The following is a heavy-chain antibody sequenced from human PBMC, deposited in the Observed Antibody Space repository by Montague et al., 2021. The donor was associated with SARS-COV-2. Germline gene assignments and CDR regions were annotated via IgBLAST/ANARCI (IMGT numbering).Heavy chain of an antibody. CDR3: TREGYQVLWSDYYYYGMDV. CDR1: GGSFSGYY. J-gene: IGHJ6*02. V-gene: IGHV4-34*01. CDR2: INHSGGT. Sequence: SETLSLTCAVYGGSFSGYYWGWIRQPPGKGLEWIGEINHSGGTNYNPSLKSRVTISVDTSKNQFSLKLSSVTAADTAVYYCTREGYQVLWSDYYYYGMDVWGQGTTVTVSS. D-gene: IGHD2-2*01.